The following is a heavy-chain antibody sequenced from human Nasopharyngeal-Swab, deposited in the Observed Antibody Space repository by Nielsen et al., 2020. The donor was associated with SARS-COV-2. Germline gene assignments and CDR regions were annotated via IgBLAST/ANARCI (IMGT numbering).Heavy chain of an antibody. V-gene: IGHV3-23*01. CDR2: ISFGGVST. J-gene: IGHJ4*02. CDR3: AKVGGGVGY. Sequence: GESLKISCAASGFTFRSYAMSWVRQAPGKGLEWVSGISFGGVSTYYADSVKGRFTISRDNSKNTLFLQMNSLRAEDTALYYCAKVGGGVGYWGQGTLVTVSS. D-gene: IGHD3-16*01. CDR1: GFTFRSYA.